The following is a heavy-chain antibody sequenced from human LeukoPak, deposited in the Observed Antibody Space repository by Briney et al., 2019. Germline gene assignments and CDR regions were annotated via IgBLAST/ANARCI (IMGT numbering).Heavy chain of an antibody. Sequence: PGGSLRLSCAASGFTFGSYWLSWVRQAPGKGLEWVANIKQDGSEKYCVDSVKGRFTISRDNAKNSLYLQMDSLRAEDTAVYYCAKIPVDTAMATLYYFDYWGQGTLVTVSS. CDR3: AKIPVDTAMATLYYFDY. V-gene: IGHV3-7*01. J-gene: IGHJ4*02. CDR2: IKQDGSEK. D-gene: IGHD5-18*01. CDR1: GFTFGSYW.